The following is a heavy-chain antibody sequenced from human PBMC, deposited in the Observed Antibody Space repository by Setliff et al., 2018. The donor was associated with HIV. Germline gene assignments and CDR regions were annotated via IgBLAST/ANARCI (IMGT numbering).Heavy chain of an antibody. CDR2: IHTSGST. D-gene: IGHD3-10*01. V-gene: IGHV4-61*09. CDR3: ARVGYHGSGRYSFDY. J-gene: IGHJ4*02. Sequence: LSLTCTVSGGSISSGSYYWSWIRQPAGKGLEWIGHIHTSGSTKYNPSLKSRVTISADPSKNQFSLNLSSVTAAETAVYYCARVGYHGSGRYSFDYWRQGTLVTVSS. CDR1: GGSISSGSYY.